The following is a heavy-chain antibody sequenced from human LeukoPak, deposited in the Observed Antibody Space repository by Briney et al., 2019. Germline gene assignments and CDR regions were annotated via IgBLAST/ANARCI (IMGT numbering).Heavy chain of an antibody. V-gene: IGHV3-21*01. CDR2: ISSDSNYI. CDR3: AKDADSPYDY. Sequence: GGSLRLSCAASGFTFSGYTMNSVRQAPGKGLEWVSYISSDSNYIYYADSVKGRFTISRDNAKNSLYLQMNSLSVEDTAVYYCAKDADSPYDYWGQGTLVTVSS. D-gene: IGHD2-15*01. CDR1: GFTFSGYT. J-gene: IGHJ4*02.